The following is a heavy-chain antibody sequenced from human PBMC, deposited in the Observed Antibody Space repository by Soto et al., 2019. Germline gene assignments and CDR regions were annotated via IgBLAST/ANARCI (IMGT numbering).Heavy chain of an antibody. CDR2: ICYDGSNK. V-gene: IGHV3-33*01. CDR3: ARRPGLDY. CDR1: GFTFSSYG. J-gene: IGHJ4*02. Sequence: QVQLVESGGGVVQPGRSLRLSCAASGFTFSSYGMHWVRQAPGKGLEWVAVICYDGSNKYYADSVKGRFTISRDNSKTTLYLQMNSMRADDAAVYYCARRPGLDYWGQGTLVTVSS.